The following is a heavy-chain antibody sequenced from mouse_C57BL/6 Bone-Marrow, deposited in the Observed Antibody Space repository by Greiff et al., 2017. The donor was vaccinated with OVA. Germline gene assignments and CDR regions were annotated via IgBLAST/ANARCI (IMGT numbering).Heavy chain of an antibody. V-gene: IGHV1-81*01. D-gene: IGHD2-3*01. J-gene: IGHJ3*01. CDR1: GYTFTSYG. CDR3: ARWGWLLFLFAY. CDR2: IYPRSGNT. Sequence: VQLQQSGAELARPGASVKLSCKASGYTFTSYGISWVKQRTGQGLEWIGEIYPRSGNTYYNEKFKGKATLTADKSSSTAYMELRSLTSEDSAVYFCARWGWLLFLFAYWGQGTLVTVSA.